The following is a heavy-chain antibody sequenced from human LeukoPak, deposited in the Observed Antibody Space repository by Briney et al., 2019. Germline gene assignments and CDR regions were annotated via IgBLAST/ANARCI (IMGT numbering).Heavy chain of an antibody. CDR3: VRAMVRGVSYYYYMDV. J-gene: IGHJ6*03. D-gene: IGHD3-10*01. Sequence: GASVKVSCKASGYTFSHYGLSWMRQAPGQGLEWMGWISGFNQNTHYAQKFQGRVTMITDTSTTTAYLDLRSLRSEDTAVYYCVRAMVRGVSYYYYMDVWGKGTTVTISS. V-gene: IGHV1-18*01. CDR2: ISGFNQNT. CDR1: GYTFSHYG.